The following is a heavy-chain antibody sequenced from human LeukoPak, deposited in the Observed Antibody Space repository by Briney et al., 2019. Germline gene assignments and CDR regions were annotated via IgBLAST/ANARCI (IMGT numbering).Heavy chain of an antibody. J-gene: IGHJ4*02. CDR1: GFSFSSYA. CDR3: ARVVGKYDYVWGSYRTSPKYFDY. D-gene: IGHD3-16*02. V-gene: IGHV3-23*01. CDR2: ISGSGGST. Sequence: GGTQRLSCAASGFSFSSYAMSWVRQAPGKGLEWVSAISGSGGSTYYADSVKGRFTIFRDNSKNTLYLQMNSLRAEDTAVYYCARVVGKYDYVWGSYRTSPKYFDYWGQGTLVTVSS.